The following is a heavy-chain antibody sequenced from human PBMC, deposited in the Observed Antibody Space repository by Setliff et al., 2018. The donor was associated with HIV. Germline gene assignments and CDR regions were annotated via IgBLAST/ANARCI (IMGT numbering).Heavy chain of an antibody. Sequence: ASVKVSCKASGDTFTTYGISWVRQAPGQGLEWVGRIDPNSGGAIFAQMFQGRVTMARDTSISTVYMQMSRLRSDDTAVYYCARDDTFDMWGQGTMVTVSS. CDR2: IDPNSGGA. CDR1: GDTFTTYG. V-gene: IGHV1-2*06. J-gene: IGHJ3*02. CDR3: ARDDTFDM.